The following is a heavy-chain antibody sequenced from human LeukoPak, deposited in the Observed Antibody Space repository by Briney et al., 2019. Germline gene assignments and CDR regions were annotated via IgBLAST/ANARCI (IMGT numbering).Heavy chain of an antibody. CDR1: GFTFSNVW. Sequence: GGSLRLSCAAPGFTFSNVWMSWVRQAPGKRLEGVGRIKSKTDGGTTDYTAPVKGRFTISRDDSKNTLYLQMTSLKTEDTAVYYCTTDGNYYDSSGFWVGAFDIWGQGTMVTVSP. V-gene: IGHV3-15*01. J-gene: IGHJ3*02. CDR3: TTDGNYYDSSGFWVGAFDI. CDR2: IKSKTDGGTT. D-gene: IGHD3-22*01.